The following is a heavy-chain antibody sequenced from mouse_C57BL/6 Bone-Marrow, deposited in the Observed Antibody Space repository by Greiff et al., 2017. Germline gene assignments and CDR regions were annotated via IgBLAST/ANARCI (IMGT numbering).Heavy chain of an antibody. Sequence: QVQLQQPGAELVKPGASVKLSCKASGYTFTSYWMHWVKQRPGQGLEWIGMIHPNSGSTNYNEKFKSKATLTVDKSSSTAYMQRSSLTSEDSAFYDCARWELRRGDYWGQGTTLTVSS. J-gene: IGHJ2*01. D-gene: IGHD2-1*01. CDR2: IHPNSGST. CDR3: ARWELRRGDY. CDR1: GYTFTSYW. V-gene: IGHV1-64*01.